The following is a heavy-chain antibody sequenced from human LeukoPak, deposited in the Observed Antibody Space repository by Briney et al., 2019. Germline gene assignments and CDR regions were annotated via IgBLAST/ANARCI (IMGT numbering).Heavy chain of an antibody. D-gene: IGHD1-20*01. V-gene: IGHV1-69*13. Sequence: SVKVSCKASGGTFSSYAISWVRQAPGQGLEWMGGIIPIFGTANYAQKFQGRVTITADESTSTAYMELSSLRSEDTAVYYCARGLYNWNVSRWYFDLWGRGTLVTVSS. CDR3: ARGLYNWNVSRWYFDL. CDR2: IIPIFGTA. CDR1: GGTFSSYA. J-gene: IGHJ2*01.